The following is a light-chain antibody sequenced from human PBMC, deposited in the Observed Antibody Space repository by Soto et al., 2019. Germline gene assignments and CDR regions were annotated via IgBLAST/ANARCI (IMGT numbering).Light chain of an antibody. CDR2: AAS. V-gene: IGKV1-39*01. CDR1: QSISNY. J-gene: IGKJ3*01. Sequence: IHMTQSPYSLSASLGDRFTITCRASQSISNYLNWYQQKPGKAPRLLIHAASSLQSGVPSRFSGSGSGTDFTLTISSLQPEDFATYYCQQSYSTPNFGPGTKVDIK. CDR3: QQSYSTPN.